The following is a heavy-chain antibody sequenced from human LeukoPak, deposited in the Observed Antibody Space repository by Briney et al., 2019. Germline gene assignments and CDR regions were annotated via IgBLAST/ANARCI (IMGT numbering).Heavy chain of an antibody. CDR1: GFTFDDYG. CDR2: INWNGGST. Sequence: GGSLRLSCAASGFTFDDYGMSWVRQAPGKGLEWVSGINWNGGSTGYADSVKGRFTISRDNAKNSLYLQMNSLRAEDTAVYYCARDLNDILTGYSYYMDVWGKGTTVTVSS. V-gene: IGHV3-20*04. CDR3: ARDLNDILTGYSYYMDV. J-gene: IGHJ6*03. D-gene: IGHD3-9*01.